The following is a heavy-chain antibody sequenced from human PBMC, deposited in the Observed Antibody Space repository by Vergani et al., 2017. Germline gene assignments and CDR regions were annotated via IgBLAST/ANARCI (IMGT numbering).Heavy chain of an antibody. V-gene: IGHV1-18*04. J-gene: IGHJ4*02. D-gene: IGHD3-3*01. Sequence: QVQLVQSGAEVKKPGASVKVSCKASGYTFTNYGITWVRQALGQGLEWMGWISAYNGNTNYAQKLQGRVTMTTDTSTSTAYMELRSLRSDDTAVYYCARMMPYYDFWGGYDYWGQGTLVTVSS. CDR3: ARMMPYYDFWGGYDY. CDR2: ISAYNGNT. CDR1: GYTFTNYG.